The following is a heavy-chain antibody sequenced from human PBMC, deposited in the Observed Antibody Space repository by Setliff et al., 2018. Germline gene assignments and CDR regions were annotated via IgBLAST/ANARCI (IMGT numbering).Heavy chain of an antibody. V-gene: IGHV1-18*02. CDR1: GYTFINFG. D-gene: IGHD3-3*01. J-gene: IGHJ6*02. CDR2: ISPYTGNT. CDR3: SLKLRSVTAADTAVYYCARLSWNGLRYYGLDV. Sequence: GASVKVSCKASGYTFINFGISWVRQAPGQGLEWVGWISPYTGNTYYAPRLQDRVTLTADTSTNTAYMELRSLISVDTSTNQFSLKLRSVTAADTAVYYCARLSWNGLRYYGLDVWGQGTTVTVSS.